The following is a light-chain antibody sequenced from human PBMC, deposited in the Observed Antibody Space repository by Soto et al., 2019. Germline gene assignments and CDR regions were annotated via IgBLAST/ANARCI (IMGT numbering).Light chain of an antibody. CDR2: GAS. Sequence: EIVMTQSPATLSVSPGERATLSCRASQSVRTNLAWYQQRRGQAPRRLIYGASTRATVIPASFSGSWSGTEFTLTISSLPSEDCAVYCCQQYHNWWTFGQGTKVEIK. CDR3: QQYHNWWT. J-gene: IGKJ1*01. V-gene: IGKV3-15*01. CDR1: QSVRTN.